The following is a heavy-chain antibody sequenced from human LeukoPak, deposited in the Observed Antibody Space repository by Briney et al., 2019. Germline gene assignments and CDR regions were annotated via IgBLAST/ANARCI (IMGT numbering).Heavy chain of an antibody. D-gene: IGHD5-12*01. CDR2: IYSGGSS. J-gene: IGHJ4*02. CDR1: GCTVSSSY. Sequence: GGSLRLSCAASGCTVSSSYMSWVRHAPGKGLECASVIYSGGSSIYSDSVKGRFPISRDNSKNTLYLQMISLRAEDPAVYYCAISVAWALDYWGQGTLVTVSS. CDR3: AISVAWALDY. V-gene: IGHV3-53*01.